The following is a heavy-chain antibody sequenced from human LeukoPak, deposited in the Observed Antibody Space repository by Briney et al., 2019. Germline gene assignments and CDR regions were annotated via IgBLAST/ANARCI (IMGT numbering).Heavy chain of an antibody. D-gene: IGHD3-16*02. CDR3: ARRGSYVWGSYRPDFDY. Sequence: KPGESLKISCKGSGYSFTSYWIGWVRQMPGKGLEWMGIIYPGDCDTRYSPSFQGQVTISADKSISTAYLQWSSLKATDTAMYYCARRGSYVWGSYRPDFDYWGQGTLVTVSS. CDR2: IYPGDCDT. CDR1: GYSFTSYW. V-gene: IGHV5-51*01. J-gene: IGHJ4*02.